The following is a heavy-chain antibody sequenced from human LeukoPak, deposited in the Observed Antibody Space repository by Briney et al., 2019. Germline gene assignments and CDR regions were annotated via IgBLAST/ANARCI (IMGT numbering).Heavy chain of an antibody. Sequence: SETLSLTCTVSGGSISNYYWSWVRQPPGKGLEWIAYIDYSGSTRYNPSLESRVTISVDTSKNQFSLKLSSVTAADTAVYYCARVLRSGKLLLHWYLDLWGRGTLVTVSS. CDR2: IDYSGST. J-gene: IGHJ2*01. V-gene: IGHV4-59*01. CDR3: ARVLRSGKLLLHWYLDL. D-gene: IGHD3-16*02. CDR1: GGSISNYY.